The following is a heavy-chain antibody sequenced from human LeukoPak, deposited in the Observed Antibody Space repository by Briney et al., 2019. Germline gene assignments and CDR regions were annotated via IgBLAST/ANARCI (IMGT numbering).Heavy chain of an antibody. CDR3: ARHDYDLLTGYTINWFDL. CDR2: VFYRGTT. CDR1: GGSIGSGTHY. V-gene: IGHV4-39*01. J-gene: IGHJ5*02. Sequence: PSETLSLTCTVSGGSIGSGTHYWGWVRQPPGKGLEWIGSVFYRGTTFYSPSLKSRVTVSIDTSKNQFSLKLNSVSAADTAVYYCARHDYDLLTGYTINWFDLWGQGTLVTVSS. D-gene: IGHD3-9*01.